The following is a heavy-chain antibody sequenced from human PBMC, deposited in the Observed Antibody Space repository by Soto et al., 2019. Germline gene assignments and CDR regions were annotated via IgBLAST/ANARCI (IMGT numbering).Heavy chain of an antibody. CDR2: ISAYNGNT. J-gene: IGHJ6*02. Sequence: VASVKVSCQASGYTFTSYGISWVRQAPGQGLEWMGWISAYNGNTNYAQKLQGRVTMTTDTSTSTAYMELRSLRSDDTAVYYCARYSSSWSENYYYYGMDVWGQGTTVTVSS. CDR1: GYTFTSYG. D-gene: IGHD6-13*01. CDR3: ARYSSSWSENYYYYGMDV. V-gene: IGHV1-18*01.